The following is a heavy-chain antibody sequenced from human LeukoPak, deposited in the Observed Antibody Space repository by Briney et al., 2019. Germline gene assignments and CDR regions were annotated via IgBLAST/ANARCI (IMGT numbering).Heavy chain of an antibody. Sequence: ASVTVSCKASGYTFISYGISWVRQAPGKGLEWMGWINAYNGNTNYAQKFQDRFSMTTDTSTSTAYMELRSLRSDDTAIYYCARDGSGNWFDPWGQGTLVTVSS. V-gene: IGHV1-18*01. CDR3: ARDGSGNWFDP. D-gene: IGHD3-10*01. CDR2: INAYNGNT. CDR1: GYTFISYG. J-gene: IGHJ5*02.